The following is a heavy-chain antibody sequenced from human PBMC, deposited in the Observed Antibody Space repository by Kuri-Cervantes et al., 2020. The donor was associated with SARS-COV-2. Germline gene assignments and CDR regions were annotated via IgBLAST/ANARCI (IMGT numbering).Heavy chain of an antibody. CDR2: IYYSGNT. D-gene: IGHD6-19*01. V-gene: IGHV4-30-4*08. CDR1: GGSINIANYY. J-gene: IGHJ4*02. Sequence: LRLSCTVSGGSINIANYYWSWVRQPPGMGLEWIGHIYYSGNTYYNPSLKSRVTISVDTSKNQFSLKLSSVTAADTAVYYCARAIAVADNIDYWGQGTLVTVSS. CDR3: ARAIAVADNIDY.